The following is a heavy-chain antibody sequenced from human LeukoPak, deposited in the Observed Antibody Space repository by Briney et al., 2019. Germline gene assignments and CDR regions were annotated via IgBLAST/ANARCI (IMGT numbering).Heavy chain of an antibody. J-gene: IGHJ6*02. CDR1: GFTLSSYW. Sequence: GGSLRLSCAASGFTLSSYWMHWVRQAPGKGLVWVSRTNSDGSSITYADSVKGRFTISRDNAKNSLYLQMNSLRAEDTAVYYCARDWVSGSYSYGMDVWGQGTTVTVSS. CDR2: TNSDGSSI. CDR3: ARDWVSGSYSYGMDV. V-gene: IGHV3-74*01. D-gene: IGHD1-26*01.